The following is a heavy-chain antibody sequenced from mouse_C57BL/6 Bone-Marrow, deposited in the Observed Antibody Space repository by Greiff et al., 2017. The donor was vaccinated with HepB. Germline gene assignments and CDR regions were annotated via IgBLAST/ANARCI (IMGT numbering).Heavy chain of an antibody. D-gene: IGHD2-4*01. CDR3: FYYDLIFDD. J-gene: IGHJ2*01. Sequence: EVQLQESGGGLVQPGGSMKLSCVASGFTFSNYWMNWVRQSPEKGLEWVAQIRLKSDNYATHYAESVKGMFTISRDVSKNSVHLQMNNLRAEETRIYYYFYYDLIFDDWGQGTTLTVSS. CDR2: IRLKSDNYAT. V-gene: IGHV6-3*01. CDR1: GFTFSNYW.